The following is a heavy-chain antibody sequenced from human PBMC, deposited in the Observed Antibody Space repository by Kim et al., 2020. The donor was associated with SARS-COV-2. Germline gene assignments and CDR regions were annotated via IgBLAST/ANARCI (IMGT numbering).Heavy chain of an antibody. CDR3: AREGQLGSGYYYGRFFDY. CDR2: IWYDGSNK. V-gene: IGHV3-33*01. J-gene: IGHJ4*02. Sequence: GGSLRLSCAASGFTFNNYGMHWVRQAPGKGLEWVAVIWYDGSNKYYADSVKGRFTISRDNSKNTLYLQMNSLRAEDTAVYYCAREGQLGSGYYYGRFFDYWGQGTLVTVSS. CDR1: GFTFNNYG. D-gene: IGHD3-22*01.